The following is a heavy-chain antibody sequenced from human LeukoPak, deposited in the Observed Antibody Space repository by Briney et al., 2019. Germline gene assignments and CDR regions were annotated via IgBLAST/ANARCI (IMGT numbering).Heavy chain of an antibody. CDR2: IYSGGST. V-gene: IGHV3-53*01. CDR1: GFTVSSNY. D-gene: IGHD3-16*01. J-gene: IGHJ5*02. CDR3: ARVGGGGWFDP. Sequence: ESLRLSCAASGFTVSSNYMSWVRQAPGKGLEWVSVIYSGGSTYYADSVKGRFTISRDNSKDTLYLQMNSLRAEDTAVYYCARVGGGGWFDPWGQGTLVTVSS.